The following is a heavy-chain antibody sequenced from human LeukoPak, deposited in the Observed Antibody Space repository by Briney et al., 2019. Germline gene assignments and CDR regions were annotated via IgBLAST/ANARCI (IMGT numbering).Heavy chain of an antibody. CDR3: ARAPSTEFDTSGYLGALDG. D-gene: IGHD5-12*01. J-gene: IGHJ5*02. CDR1: GGSFSGYF. CDR2: MDHRGTT. Sequence: SETLSLTCAVYGGSFSGYFWSWIRQPPGKGLEWIGEMDHRGTTNHNPSLKSRVTISADMSKNQFSLKLTSVTAANTGVYYCARAPSTEFDTSGYLGALDGWGQGTVVTVSS. V-gene: IGHV4-34*01.